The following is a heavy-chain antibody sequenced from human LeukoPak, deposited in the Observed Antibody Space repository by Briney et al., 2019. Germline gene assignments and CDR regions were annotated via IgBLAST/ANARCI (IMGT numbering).Heavy chain of an antibody. CDR2: MNPNSGNT. Sequence: GASVKVSCKASGYTFASYDINWVRQTTGQGLEWMGWMNPNSGNTGYAQKFQGGVTMTRNTSISTAYMELSSLRSEDTAVYYCARGFRRIAARSFGYWGQGTLVTVSS. V-gene: IGHV1-8*01. J-gene: IGHJ4*02. CDR1: GYTFASYD. D-gene: IGHD6-6*01. CDR3: ARGFRRIAARSFGY.